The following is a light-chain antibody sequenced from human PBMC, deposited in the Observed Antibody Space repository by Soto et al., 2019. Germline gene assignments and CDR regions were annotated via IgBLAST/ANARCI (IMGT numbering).Light chain of an antibody. CDR3: QHYNNWPPWT. Sequence: EVVLTQSPGTLSLSPGERATLSCRASQSVSSDLAWYHQKPGQPPRLLIYGASTRATGIPARFIGSGSGTEFTLTISSLQSEDFAVYYCQHYNNWPPWTFGQGTKVDIK. CDR1: QSVSSD. CDR2: GAS. J-gene: IGKJ1*01. V-gene: IGKV3-15*01.